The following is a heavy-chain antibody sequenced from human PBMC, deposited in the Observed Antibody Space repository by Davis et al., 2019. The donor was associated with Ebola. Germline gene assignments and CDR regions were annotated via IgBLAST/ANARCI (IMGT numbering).Heavy chain of an antibody. J-gene: IGHJ6*02. CDR2: ISAYNGNT. D-gene: IGHD2-2*01. CDR3: ARAYQLPYPSPYYYYGMDV. V-gene: IGHV1-18*01. Sequence: ASVKVSCKASGYTFTSYGISWVRQAPGQGLEWMGWISAYNGNTNYAQKLQGRVTMTTDTSTSTAYMELSSLRSEDTAVYYCARAYQLPYPSPYYYYGMDVWGQGTTVTVSS. CDR1: GYTFTSYG.